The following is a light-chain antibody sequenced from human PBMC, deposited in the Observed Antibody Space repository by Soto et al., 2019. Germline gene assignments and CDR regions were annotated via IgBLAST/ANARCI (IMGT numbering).Light chain of an antibody. CDR3: QQSYRISIT. CDR1: QSISSY. Sequence: DIQMTQSPSSLSASVGDRVTITCLASQSISSYLNWYQQKPGKAPKLMIYAASSLQSGVPSRFSGSGSGTDFTLTISSLQPEDVATYYCQQSYRISITLGQGTRLEIK. V-gene: IGKV1-39*01. CDR2: AAS. J-gene: IGKJ5*01.